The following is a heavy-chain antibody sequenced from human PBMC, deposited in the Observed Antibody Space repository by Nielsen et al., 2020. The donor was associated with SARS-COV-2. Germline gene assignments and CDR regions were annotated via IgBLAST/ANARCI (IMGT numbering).Heavy chain of an antibody. CDR1: GGSISSSNW. V-gene: IGHV4-4*02. CDR3: ARDSEGSGSYYSHFDY. CDR2: IYHSGST. Sequence: GSLRLSCAVSGGSISSSNWWSWVRQPPGKGLEWIGEIYHSGSTNYNPSLKSRVTISVDKSKNQFSLKLSSVTAADTAVYYCARDSEGSGSYYSHFDYWGQGTLVTVSS. J-gene: IGHJ4*02. D-gene: IGHD3-10*01.